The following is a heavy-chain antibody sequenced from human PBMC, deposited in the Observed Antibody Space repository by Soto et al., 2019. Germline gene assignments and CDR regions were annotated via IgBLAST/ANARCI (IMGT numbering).Heavy chain of an antibody. D-gene: IGHD1-26*01. Sequence: QVQLVQSGAEVKKPGASLRVSCETSGGTSTIYTITWVRQAPGQGLQWMGRIVPTLRLTNYALEFQGRLTVTADSSTSTAHIERTSLPSEATAVYSCATDKSGAVRVGVHSWGPGTLVTVSS. J-gene: IGHJ5*02. CDR2: IVPTLRLT. CDR1: GGTSTIYT. CDR3: ATDKSGAVRVGVHS. V-gene: IGHV1-69*08.